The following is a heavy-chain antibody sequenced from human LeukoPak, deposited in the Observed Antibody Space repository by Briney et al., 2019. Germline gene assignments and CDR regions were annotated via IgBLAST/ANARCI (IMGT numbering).Heavy chain of an antibody. CDR2: IYHSGST. CDR3: AIRYDAFDI. CDR1: GYSISSGYY. J-gene: IGHJ3*02. Sequence: PSETLSLTCAVPGYSISSGYYWGWIRQPPGKGLEWIGSIYHSGSTYYNPSLKSRVTISVDTSKNQFSLKLSSVTAADTAVYYCAIRYDAFDIWGQGTMVTVSS. V-gene: IGHV4-38-2*01.